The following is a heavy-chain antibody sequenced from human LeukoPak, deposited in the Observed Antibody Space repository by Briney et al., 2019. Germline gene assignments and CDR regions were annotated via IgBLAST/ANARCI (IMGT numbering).Heavy chain of an antibody. D-gene: IGHD2-2*01. CDR1: GYTFTGYY. V-gene: IGHV1-2*02. CDR2: NNPNSGDT. J-gene: IGHJ4*02. CDR3: ARYCSTATCSEGDVY. Sequence: ASVKVSCKASGYTFTGYYIHWVRQAPGQGLEWMGWNNPNSGDTKYAQKFQGRVTMTRDTPISTAYMELNSLRSDDTAVYYCARYCSTATCSEGDVYWGQGTLVTVSS.